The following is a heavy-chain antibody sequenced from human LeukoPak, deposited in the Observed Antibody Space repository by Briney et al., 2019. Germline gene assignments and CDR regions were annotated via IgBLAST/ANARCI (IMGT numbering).Heavy chain of an antibody. D-gene: IGHD6-19*01. Sequence: SETLSLTCSVSGGSLKSNYWTWIRQPAGKGLEWIGRVSTTGSPNYNGFLKSRLTMSVDTSKNQFSLKLSSVTAADTAVYYCAREAGISSVRSLDYWGQGTLVTVSS. CDR1: GGSLKSNY. CDR3: AREAGISSVRSLDY. J-gene: IGHJ4*02. CDR2: VSTTGSP. V-gene: IGHV4-4*07.